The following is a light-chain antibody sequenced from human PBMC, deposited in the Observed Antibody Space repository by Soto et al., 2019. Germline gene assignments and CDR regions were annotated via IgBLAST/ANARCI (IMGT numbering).Light chain of an antibody. CDR1: QSLLHSNGYNY. J-gene: IGKJ4*01. CDR2: LGS. V-gene: IGKV2-28*01. Sequence: DIVMTQSPLSLPVTPGEPASISCRSSQSLLHSNGYNYLDWYLQKPGQSPQLLIYLGSNRASGVPDRFSGGGAGTDVTLKISRVEAEDVGLYYCMQALQLPLTFGGGTKVEIK. CDR3: MQALQLPLT.